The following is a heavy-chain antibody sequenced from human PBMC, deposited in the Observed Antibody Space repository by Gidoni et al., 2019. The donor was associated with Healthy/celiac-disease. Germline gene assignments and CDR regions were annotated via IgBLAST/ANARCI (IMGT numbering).Heavy chain of an antibody. D-gene: IGHD1-26*01. V-gene: IGHV4-4*07. CDR1: GGSISSYY. CDR3: AREGGNSGSYLYYYYYGMDV. J-gene: IGHJ6*02. CDR2: IYTSGST. Sequence: QVQLQESGPGLVKPSETLSLTCTVSGGSISSYYWSWIRQPAGKGLEWIGRIYTSGSTNYNPSLKSRVTMSVDTSKNQFSLKLSSVTAADTAVYYCAREGGNSGSYLYYYYYGMDVWGQGTTVTVSS.